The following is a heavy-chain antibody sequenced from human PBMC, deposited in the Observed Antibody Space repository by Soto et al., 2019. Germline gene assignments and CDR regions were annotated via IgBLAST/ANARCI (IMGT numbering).Heavy chain of an antibody. D-gene: IGHD4-17*01. J-gene: IGHJ4*02. V-gene: IGHV3-9*01. CDR3: AKEAPKFGDSVPWDVDY. CDR1: GFTFNDHS. Sequence: DVQLVESGGGLVQPGRSLRLSCAASGFTFNDHSMHWVRQAPGKGLEWVSGLSWNSGSIGYADSVKGRFTISRDNSMNAPFLQMIGPRPADSALDYCAKEAPKFGDSVPWDVDYWGQGTVVTVSS. CDR2: LSWNSGSI.